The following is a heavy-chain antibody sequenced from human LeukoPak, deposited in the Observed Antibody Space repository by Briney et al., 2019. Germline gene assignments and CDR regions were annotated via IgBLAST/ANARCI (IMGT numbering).Heavy chain of an antibody. D-gene: IGHD2-2*01. CDR3: ARARYCSSTSCYFDY. CDR1: GFTFSSYS. CDR2: ISSLGSVI. J-gene: IGHJ4*02. V-gene: IGHV3-48*04. Sequence: GGSLRLSCATSGFTFSSYSMSWIRQAPGKGLECLSYISSLGSVIYYTDSVKGRFTISRDNAKNSLSLQMSSLRAEDTALYYCARARYCSSTSCYFDYWGQGTLVTVSS.